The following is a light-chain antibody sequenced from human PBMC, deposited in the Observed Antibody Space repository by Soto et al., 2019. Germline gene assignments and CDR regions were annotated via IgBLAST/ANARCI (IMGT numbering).Light chain of an antibody. Sequence: EIVLTQSPGTLSVSPLERATLXFRASQRLDTSLAWYQQRPGQAPRLLLYNAATRATGIPARFSGRGFGTEFTLTISSLQSEDFALYYCQQYYKWTPFTFGPGTKVDIK. CDR3: QQYYKWTPFT. CDR2: NAA. J-gene: IGKJ3*01. CDR1: QRLDTS. V-gene: IGKV3-15*01.